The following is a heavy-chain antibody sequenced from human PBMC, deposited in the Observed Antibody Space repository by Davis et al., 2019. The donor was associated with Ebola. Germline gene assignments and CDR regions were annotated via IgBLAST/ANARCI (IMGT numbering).Heavy chain of an antibody. J-gene: IGHJ4*02. Sequence: GESLKISCAASGFTFRSYWLSWVRQAPGKGLEWVSYISSSGSTIYYADSVKGRFTISRDNAKNSLYLQMNSLRAEDTAVYYCARRSSQALDWGQGTLVTVSS. D-gene: IGHD6-6*01. CDR1: GFTFRSYW. CDR3: ARRSSQALD. V-gene: IGHV3-48*04. CDR2: ISSSGSTI.